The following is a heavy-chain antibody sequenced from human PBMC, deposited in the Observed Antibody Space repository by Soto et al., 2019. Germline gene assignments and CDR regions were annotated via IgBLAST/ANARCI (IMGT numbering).Heavy chain of an antibody. CDR1: GGAISSGGYC. V-gene: IGHV4-30-2*03. CDR3: ARHTPAISISDH. D-gene: IGHD2-15*01. CDR2: IYQSGST. J-gene: IGHJ4*02. Sequence: PSETLSLTCAVSGGAISSGGYCWSWIRQPPGKGLEWIGDIYQSGSTYYNPSLKSRVTISVDTSKNQFSLKLSSVTAADTAVYYCARHTPAISISDHWGQGTLVTVSS.